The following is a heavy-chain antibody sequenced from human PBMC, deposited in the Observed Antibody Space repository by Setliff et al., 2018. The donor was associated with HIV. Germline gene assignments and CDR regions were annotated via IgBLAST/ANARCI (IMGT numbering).Heavy chain of an antibody. CDR1: GFSVRSYA. J-gene: IGHJ6*02. Sequence: AGGSLRLSCAASGFSVRSYAVRWVRQAPGKGLEWVSVISGSGDITYYRESVKGRFTVSRDNSKKTLYLQMNSLRAEDTAVYYCAKTLPSLYPPHDYYFAMDVWGQGTTVTVSS. CDR2: ISGSGDIT. D-gene: IGHD2-15*01. CDR3: AKTLPSLYPPHDYYFAMDV. V-gene: IGHV3-23*01.